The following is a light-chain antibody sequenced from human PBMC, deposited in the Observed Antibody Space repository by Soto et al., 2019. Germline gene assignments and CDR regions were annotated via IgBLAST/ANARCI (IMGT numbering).Light chain of an antibody. CDR1: QSVSSS. V-gene: IGKV3-11*01. CDR2: DAS. Sequence: EIVLTQSPGTLSLSPGERATLSCRASQSVSSSLVWYQQKPGQAPRLLIYDASNRATGIPARFSGSGSGTDFTLTISSLEPEDFAVYYCQQYRMSPNTFGQGTRLEIK. CDR3: QQYRMSPNT. J-gene: IGKJ5*01.